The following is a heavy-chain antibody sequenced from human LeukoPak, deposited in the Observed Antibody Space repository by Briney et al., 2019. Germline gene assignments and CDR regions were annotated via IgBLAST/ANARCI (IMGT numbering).Heavy chain of an antibody. J-gene: IGHJ4*02. CDR1: GGSISSSSYY. Sequence: PSETLSLTCTVSGGSISSSSYYWGWIRQPPGKGLEWIGRIYYSGSTYYNPSLKSRVTISVDKSKNQFSLNLSSVPAADTAVYYCAREAPSGSYFFDYWGQGTLVTVPS. CDR2: IYYSGST. D-gene: IGHD1-26*01. V-gene: IGHV4-39*07. CDR3: AREAPSGSYFFDY.